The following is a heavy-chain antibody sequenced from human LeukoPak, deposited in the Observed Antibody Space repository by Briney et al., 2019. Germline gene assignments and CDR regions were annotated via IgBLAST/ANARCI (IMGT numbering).Heavy chain of an antibody. V-gene: IGHV3-30-3*01. Sequence: GGSLRLSCVASGFTFSSYEMNWVRQAPGKGLEWVAVISYDENNENYADSVKGRFTISRDNSKNTLYLQMNSLRVEDTAVYYCARAYAGSYSGGDYWGQGTLVTVSS. D-gene: IGHD1-26*01. J-gene: IGHJ4*02. CDR3: ARAYAGSYSGGDY. CDR1: GFTFSSYE. CDR2: ISYDENNE.